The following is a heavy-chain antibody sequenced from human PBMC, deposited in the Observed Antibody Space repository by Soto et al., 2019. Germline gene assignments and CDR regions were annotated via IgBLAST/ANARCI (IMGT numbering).Heavy chain of an antibody. Sequence: SETLSLTCTVSGGSISSYCWSWIRQPPGKGLEWIGYIYYSGSTNYNPSLKSRVTISVDTSKNQFSLKLSSVTAADTAVYYCARQVTSGTSLYYFDYWGQGTLVTVSS. D-gene: IGHD1-7*01. CDR3: ARQVTSGTSLYYFDY. V-gene: IGHV4-59*01. J-gene: IGHJ4*02. CDR2: IYYSGST. CDR1: GGSISSYC.